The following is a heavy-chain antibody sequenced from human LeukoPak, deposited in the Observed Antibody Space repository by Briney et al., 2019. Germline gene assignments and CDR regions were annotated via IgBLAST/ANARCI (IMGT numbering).Heavy chain of an antibody. D-gene: IGHD3-10*02. CDR1: GFTFSSYA. J-gene: IGHJ6*02. CDR3: ARDYVNYYYGMDV. Sequence: PGGALRLSCAASGFTFSSYAMHWVRQAPGKGLERGAVISYDGSNKYYADSVKGRFTISRDNSKNTLYLQMNSLRAEDTAVYYCARDYVNYYYGMDVWGQGTTVTVSS. V-gene: IGHV3-30-3*01. CDR2: ISYDGSNK.